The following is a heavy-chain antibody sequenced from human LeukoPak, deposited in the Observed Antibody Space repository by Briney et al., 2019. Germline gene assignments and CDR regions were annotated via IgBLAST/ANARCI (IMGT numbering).Heavy chain of an antibody. CDR3: ARAPNYDFWSGYLDY. CDR2: IYHSGST. Sequence: PSETLSLTCTVSGYSIRSGDYWGWIRQPPGKGLEWIGNIYHSGSTYYNPSLKSRVIISVDTSKNHFSLKLSSVTAADTAVYYCARAPNYDFWSGYLDYWGPGTQVTVSS. D-gene: IGHD3-3*01. V-gene: IGHV4-38-2*02. CDR1: GYSIRSGDY. J-gene: IGHJ4*02.